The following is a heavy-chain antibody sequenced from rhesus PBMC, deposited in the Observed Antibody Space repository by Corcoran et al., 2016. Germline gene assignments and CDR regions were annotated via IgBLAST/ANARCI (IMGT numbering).Heavy chain of an antibody. Sequence: QLQLQESGPGLVKPSETLSLTCAVSGGSISRNWWSWCCTPPGKGLGWIGRISGRGGSTSYNPPLKSRVTISTDTSKNQLSLKLISVTAADTAVYYCARADGIAAGRYNRFDVWGPGVLVTVSS. CDR1: GGSISRNW. J-gene: IGHJ5-1*01. CDR3: ARADGIAAGRYNRFDV. D-gene: IGHD6-13*01. CDR2: ISGRGGST. V-gene: IGHV4-173*01.